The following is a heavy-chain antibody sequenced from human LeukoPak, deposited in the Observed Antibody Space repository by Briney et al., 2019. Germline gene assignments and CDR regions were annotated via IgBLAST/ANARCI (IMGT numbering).Heavy chain of an antibody. CDR2: VSAYNGNT. CDR1: GYTFTSYG. Sequence: GASVKVSCTASGYTFTSYGISWVRQAPGQGLEWMGWVSAYNGNTNYAQKLQGRVTMTTDPSTSTAYMEQRSLRSDDTAVYYCARAPGDNWNADVGPHWFDPWGQGTLVTVSS. J-gene: IGHJ5*02. V-gene: IGHV1-18*04. D-gene: IGHD1-1*01. CDR3: ARAPGDNWNADVGPHWFDP.